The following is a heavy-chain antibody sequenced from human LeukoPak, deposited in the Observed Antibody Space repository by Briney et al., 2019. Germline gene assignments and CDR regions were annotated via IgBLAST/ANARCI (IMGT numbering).Heavy chain of an antibody. V-gene: IGHV3-9*01. CDR3: ASIPGSYDFWSGYYKASFHDY. Sequence: GGSLRLSCAASGFTFDDYAMHWVRQAPGKGLEWVSGISWNSGSIGYADSVKGRFTISRDNSKNTLYLQMNSLRAEDTAVYYCASIPGSYDFWSGYYKASFHDYWGQGTLVAVSS. D-gene: IGHD3-3*01. CDR1: GFTFDDYA. CDR2: ISWNSGSI. J-gene: IGHJ4*02.